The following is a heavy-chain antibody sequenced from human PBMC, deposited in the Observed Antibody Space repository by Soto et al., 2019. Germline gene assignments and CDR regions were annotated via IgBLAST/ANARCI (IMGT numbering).Heavy chain of an antibody. J-gene: IGHJ4*02. D-gene: IGHD3-16*01. CDR1: GGSISSYY. Sequence: PSETLSLTCTVSGGSISSYYWSWIRQPPGKGPEWIGYIYYSGSTNYNPSLKSRVTISVDTSKNQFSLKLSSVTAADTAVYYCARVLLTIGSYYFDYWGQGTLVSVSS. CDR3: ARVLLTIGSYYFDY. V-gene: IGHV4-59*01. CDR2: IYYSGST.